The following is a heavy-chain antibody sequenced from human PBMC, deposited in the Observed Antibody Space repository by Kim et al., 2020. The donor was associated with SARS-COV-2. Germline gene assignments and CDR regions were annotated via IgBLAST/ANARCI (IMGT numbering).Heavy chain of an antibody. D-gene: IGHD3-10*01. CDR2: ISGSGTHK. CDR3: AKDIHDSVRLLPYYFD. V-gene: IGHV3-23*01. CDR1: GFTFDTNA. J-gene: IGHJ4*01. Sequence: GGSLRLSCAVSGFTFDTNAMSWVRQAPGRGLEWVSSISGSGTHKYYADSVKGRFTSSRDNSKNTVYLQMNSLRAEDTALYYCAKDIHDSVRLLPYYFD.